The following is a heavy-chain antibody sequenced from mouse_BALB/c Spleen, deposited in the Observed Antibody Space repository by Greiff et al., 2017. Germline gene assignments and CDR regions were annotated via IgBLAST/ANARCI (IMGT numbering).Heavy chain of an antibody. Sequence: EVKLMESGGGLVKPGGSLKLSCAASGFTFSDYYMYWVRQTPEKRLEWVATISDGGSYTYYPDSVKGRFTISRDNAKNNLYLQMSSLKSEDTAMYYCARGNYGSSYYFDYWGQGTTLTVSS. CDR1: GFTFSDYY. CDR3: ARGNYGSSYYFDY. V-gene: IGHV5-4*02. J-gene: IGHJ2*01. D-gene: IGHD1-1*01. CDR2: ISDGGSYT.